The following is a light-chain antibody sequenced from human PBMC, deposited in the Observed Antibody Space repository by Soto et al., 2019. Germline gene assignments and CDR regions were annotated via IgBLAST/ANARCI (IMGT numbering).Light chain of an antibody. J-gene: IGLJ2*01. Sequence: QSVLTQPPSVSGAPGQRVTISCTGSSSNIGAGYDVHWYQQLPGTAPKLLMYGNTNRPSGVPDRFSGYKSDTSASLAITGLQAEDEADYYCQSYDSSLSGSVFGGGTKLTVL. V-gene: IGLV1-40*01. CDR3: QSYDSSLSGSV. CDR1: SSNIGAGYD. CDR2: GNT.